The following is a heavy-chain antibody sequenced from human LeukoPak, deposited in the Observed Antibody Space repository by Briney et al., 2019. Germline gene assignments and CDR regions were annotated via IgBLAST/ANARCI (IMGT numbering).Heavy chain of an antibody. D-gene: IGHD5-18*01. CDR2: INPDGNKK. CDR3: ARDLAYSRLDY. Sequence: GGSLRLSCAASGFTFSNAWMSWVRQAPGKGLEWVASINPDGNKKYSADSVKGRFTISRDNAENSLYLQMNSLRVEDTAFYYCARDLAYSRLDYWGQGMLVTVSS. V-gene: IGHV3-7*03. CDR1: GFTFSNAW. J-gene: IGHJ4*02.